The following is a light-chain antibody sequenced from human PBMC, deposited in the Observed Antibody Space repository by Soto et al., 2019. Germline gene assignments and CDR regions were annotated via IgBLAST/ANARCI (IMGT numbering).Light chain of an antibody. J-gene: IGKJ1*01. CDR2: DAS. V-gene: IGKV3-11*01. CDR1: QSVSTY. Sequence: EIVLTQSPATLSLSPGESATLSCRASQSVSTYFAWYQQKPGQAPRLLIYDASRRATGVPARFSGSGSGTDFTLTISSLEPEDFAVYYCQHRSNWPVTFGQGTKVEIK. CDR3: QHRSNWPVT.